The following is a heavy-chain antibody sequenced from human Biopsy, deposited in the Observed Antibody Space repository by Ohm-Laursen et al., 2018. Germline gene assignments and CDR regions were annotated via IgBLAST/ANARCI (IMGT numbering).Heavy chain of an antibody. J-gene: IGHJ4*02. V-gene: IGHV1-69*10. D-gene: IGHD3-3*01. CDR1: GGTFSNYV. CDR3: ATPFQYYDSWGGYPPFDH. CDR2: IIAVSGLV. Sequence: SVKVSCKASGGTFSNYVISWVRQAPGEGLEWMGGIIAVSGLVNYAPKFQGRVSITADKSTTTAYMELSNLKSEDTAVYYCATPFQYYDSWGGYPPFDHWGQGTLVTVSS.